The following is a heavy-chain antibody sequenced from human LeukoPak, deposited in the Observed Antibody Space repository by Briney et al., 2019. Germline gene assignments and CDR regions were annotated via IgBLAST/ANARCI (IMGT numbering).Heavy chain of an antibody. CDR3: AHADSIGWYPC. Sequence: PGGSVRLSCAVSGFTIRNYGMSWVRPAPGKGREWVSAISLSGDTQYYEGCVKGRLIISRDNSRNTLNLQINSLRPAATALYYCAHADSIGWYPCWGQGTLLTLP. D-gene: IGHD6-19*01. CDR1: GFTIRNYG. CDR2: ISLSGDTQ. J-gene: IGHJ4*02. V-gene: IGHV3-23*01.